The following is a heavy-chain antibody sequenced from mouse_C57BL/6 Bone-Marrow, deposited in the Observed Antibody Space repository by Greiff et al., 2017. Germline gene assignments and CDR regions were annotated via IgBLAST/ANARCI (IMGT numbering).Heavy chain of an antibody. V-gene: IGHV1-85*01. D-gene: IGHD2-4*01. CDR1: GYTFTSYD. J-gene: IGHJ4*01. CDR2: IYPRDGST. CDR3: ARDFYYDYGDDAMDY. Sequence: QVQLQQSGPELVKPGASVKLSCKASGYTFTSYDINWVKQRPGQGLEWIGWIYPRDGSTKYNEKFKGKATLTVDTSSSTAYMELHSLTSEDSAVYCCARDFYYDYGDDAMDYWGQGTSVTVSS.